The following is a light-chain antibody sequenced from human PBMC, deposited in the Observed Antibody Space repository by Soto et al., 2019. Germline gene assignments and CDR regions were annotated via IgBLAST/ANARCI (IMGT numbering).Light chain of an antibody. CDR1: QNIDNY. V-gene: IGKV1-39*01. Sequence: DIQMTQSPSSLSASLGNRVTITCRASQNIDNYLNWYQLKPGKAPKLLIYATSTLQSGVPSRFSGSGSGTDFTLTISSLQPEDFATYYCQQSYSTLPITFGQGTRLEIK. CDR3: QQSYSTLPIT. CDR2: ATS. J-gene: IGKJ5*01.